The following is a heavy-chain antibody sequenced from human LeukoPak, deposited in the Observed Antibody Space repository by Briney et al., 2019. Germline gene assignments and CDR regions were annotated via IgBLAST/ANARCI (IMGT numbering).Heavy chain of an antibody. CDR3: ARGSYGSGNYYNVVY. D-gene: IGHD3-10*01. J-gene: IGHJ4*02. Sequence: GGSLRISCAASGFTFSNYGMHWVRQAPGKGLEWVAVIWFDGNNKYYADSVKGRFTISRDDSNNTLYLQMNSLRAEDTALYYCARGSYGSGNYYNVVYWGQGTLVTVSS. V-gene: IGHV3-33*01. CDR1: GFTFSNYG. CDR2: IWFDGNNK.